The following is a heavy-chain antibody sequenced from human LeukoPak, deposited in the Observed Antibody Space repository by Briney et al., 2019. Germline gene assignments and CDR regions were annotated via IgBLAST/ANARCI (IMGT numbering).Heavy chain of an antibody. V-gene: IGHV3-7*01. CDR2: IKQDGSEK. J-gene: IGHJ4*02. Sequence: GGSLRLSCAASGFTFSSYAMHWVRQAPGKGLEWVANIKQDGSEKYYVDSVKGRFTISRDNAKNSLYLQMNSLRAEDTAVYYCARDKGYSSGWYPGVDYWGQGTLVTVSS. D-gene: IGHD6-19*01. CDR1: GFTFSSYA. CDR3: ARDKGYSSGWYPGVDY.